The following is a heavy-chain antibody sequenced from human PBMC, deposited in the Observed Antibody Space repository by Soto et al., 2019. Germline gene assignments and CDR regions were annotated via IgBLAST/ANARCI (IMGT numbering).Heavy chain of an antibody. D-gene: IGHD3-3*01. CDR2: IYYSGST. CDR3: ARLVRSPYDFWNEYLSDY. Sequence: PSETLSLTCTVSGGSISSYYWSWIRQPPGKGLEWIGYIYYSGSTNYNPPLKSRDTISVDTSKNQFSLHLTSVTDADTAVYYCARLVRSPYDFWNEYLSDYWGQATLVTVSS. CDR1: GGSISSYY. J-gene: IGHJ4*02. V-gene: IGHV4-59*08.